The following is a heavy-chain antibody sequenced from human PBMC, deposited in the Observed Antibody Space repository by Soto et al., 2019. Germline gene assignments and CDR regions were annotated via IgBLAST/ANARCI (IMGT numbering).Heavy chain of an antibody. J-gene: IGHJ4*02. CDR3: ARGNYDYVWGSYRPDY. D-gene: IGHD3-16*02. CDR2: IIPIFGTA. V-gene: IGHV1-69*06. Sequence: SVKVSCKASGGTFSSYAISWVRQAPGQGLEWMGGIIPIFGTANYAQKFQGRVTITADKSTSTAYMELSSLRSEDTAVYYCARGNYDYVWGSYRPDYWGQGTLVTVSS. CDR1: GGTFSSYA.